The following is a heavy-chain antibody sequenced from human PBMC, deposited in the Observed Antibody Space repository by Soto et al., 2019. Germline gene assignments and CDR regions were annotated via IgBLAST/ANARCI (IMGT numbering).Heavy chain of an antibody. V-gene: IGHV4-39*01. CDR1: GDSISNSRFY. Sequence: SETLSLTCCVSGDSISNSRFYWALIRQPPGEGLEWIGSIYHTGNAYYNPSLKSRVTIFVDTSKNQFSLKLTSVTAADTALYYCARDYFDSSDYTTDWFDPWGQGTLVTVSS. J-gene: IGHJ5*02. CDR2: IYHTGNA. CDR3: ARDYFDSSDYTTDWFDP. D-gene: IGHD3-22*01.